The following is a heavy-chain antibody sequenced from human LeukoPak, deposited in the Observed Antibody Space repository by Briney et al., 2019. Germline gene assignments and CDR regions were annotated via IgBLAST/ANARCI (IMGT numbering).Heavy chain of an antibody. CDR2: IDNSGTTR. V-gene: IGHV3-11*01. CDR1: GFILTDSY. CDR3: ARRMNAVTTWIS. Sequence: GGSLRLSCAASGFILTDSYMSWIRQAPGKGLEWVSYIDNSGTTRYADSVKGRFTISRDNAKNSLYLQMNSLRAEDTAVYYCARRMNAVTTWISWGQGTLVTVSS. D-gene: IGHD4-11*01. J-gene: IGHJ5*02.